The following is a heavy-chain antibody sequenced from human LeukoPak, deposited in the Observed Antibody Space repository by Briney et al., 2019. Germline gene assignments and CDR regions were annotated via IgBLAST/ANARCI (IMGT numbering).Heavy chain of an antibody. J-gene: IGHJ4*02. CDR2: ISPDGDDR. D-gene: IGHD3-22*01. V-gene: IGHV3-7*01. Sequence: GGSLRLSCAASGFTFSSYWMSWVRQAPGKGLEWVANISPDGDDRYYVDSVKGRFIISRDNSQNLLYMYMNSLRADDTAVYYCARDLGFSSEDYWGQGTLVTVSS. CDR3: ARDLGFSSEDY. CDR1: GFTFSSYW.